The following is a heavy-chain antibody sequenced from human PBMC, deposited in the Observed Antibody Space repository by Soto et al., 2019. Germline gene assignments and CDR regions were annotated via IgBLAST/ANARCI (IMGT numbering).Heavy chain of an antibody. J-gene: IGHJ5*02. CDR3: ARHPERIAQIGWFDP. D-gene: IGHD6-13*01. Sequence: HPGGSLRLSCAASGFTFSKYAMTWARQAPGKGLEWVSYISSSSSTIYYADSVKGRFTISRDNAKNSLYLQMNSLRAEDTAVYYCARHPERIAQIGWFDPWGQGTLVTVSS. V-gene: IGHV3-48*01. CDR1: GFTFSKYA. CDR2: ISSSSSTI.